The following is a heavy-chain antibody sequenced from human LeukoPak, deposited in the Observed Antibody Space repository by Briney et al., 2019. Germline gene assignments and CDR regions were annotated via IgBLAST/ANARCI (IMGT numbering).Heavy chain of an antibody. Sequence: SGRSLRLSCAASGFTYCTYGKHGVRQAPGKGLEWVAVISYDGSNKHYADSVKGRFTVSRDNSKNTVYLQMNSLRAEDTAVYYCAKKRDSSSWYLNLLHKWGQGTLVTVSS. CDR3: AKKRDSSSWYLNLLHK. V-gene: IGHV3-30*18. CDR2: ISYDGSNK. J-gene: IGHJ1*01. CDR1: GFTYCTYG. D-gene: IGHD6-13*01.